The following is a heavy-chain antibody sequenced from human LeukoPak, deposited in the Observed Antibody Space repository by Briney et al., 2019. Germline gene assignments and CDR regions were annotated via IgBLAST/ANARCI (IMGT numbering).Heavy chain of an antibody. D-gene: IGHD4-17*01. CDR1: GYTFTSYY. J-gene: IGHJ6*02. CDR3: ARVHYTVADSGYYYYGMDV. CDR2: INPSGGST. Sequence: ASVKVSCKASGYTFTSYYMHWVRQAPGQGLEWMGIINPSGGSTSYAEKFQGRVTMTRDTSTSTVYMEVSSLRSEDTAVYYCARVHYTVADSGYYYYGMDVWGQGTTVTVSS. V-gene: IGHV1-46*01.